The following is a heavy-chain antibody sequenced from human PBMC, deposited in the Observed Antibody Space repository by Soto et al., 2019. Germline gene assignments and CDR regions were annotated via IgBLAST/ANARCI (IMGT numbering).Heavy chain of an antibody. V-gene: IGHV3-21*01. Sequence: GGSLRLSCAASGFTFSSYSMNWVRQAPGKGLEWVSSISSSSSYIYYADSVKGRFTISRDNAKNSLYLQMNSLRAEDTAVYYCARGSSPNRCSTSCYDWDYCGQGTLVTVSS. CDR2: ISSSSSYI. J-gene: IGHJ4*02. D-gene: IGHD2-2*01. CDR1: GFTFSSYS. CDR3: ARGSSPNRCSTSCYDWDY.